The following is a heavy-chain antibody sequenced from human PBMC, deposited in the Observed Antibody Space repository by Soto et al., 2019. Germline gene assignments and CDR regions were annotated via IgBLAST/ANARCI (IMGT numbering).Heavy chain of an antibody. J-gene: IGHJ6*02. D-gene: IGHD2-15*01. CDR3: ARLVAAVYYYYYGMDV. CDR1: GGSFSGYY. Sequence: ETLSLTCAVYGGSFSGYYWSWIRQPPGKGLEWIGEINHSGSTNYNPSLKSRVTISVDTSKNQFSLKLSSVTAADTAVYYCARLVAAVYYYYYGMDVWGQGTTVTVSS. CDR2: INHSGST. V-gene: IGHV4-34*01.